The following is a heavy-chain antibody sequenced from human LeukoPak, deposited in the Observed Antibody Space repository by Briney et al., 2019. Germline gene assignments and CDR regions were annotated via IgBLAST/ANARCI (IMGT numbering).Heavy chain of an antibody. CDR2: IGAYNGNT. CDR1: GYTFTSYG. J-gene: IGHJ4*02. D-gene: IGHD3-10*01. Sequence: ASVKVSCKASGYTFTSYGISWVRQAPGQGLEWMGWIGAYNGNTNYAQKLQGRVTMTTDTSTSTAYMELRSLRSDDTAVYYCARARSQLWFGESPFDYWGQGTLVTVSS. V-gene: IGHV1-18*01. CDR3: ARARSQLWFGESPFDY.